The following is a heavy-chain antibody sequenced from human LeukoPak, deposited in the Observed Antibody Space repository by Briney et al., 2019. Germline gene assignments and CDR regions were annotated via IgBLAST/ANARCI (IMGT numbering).Heavy chain of an antibody. J-gene: IGHJ3*02. Sequence: SETVSLTCTVSGGSVSSHYWSWIRQPPGKGLEWIGYVFYSGSTNYNPSLKSRVSISVDTSKKQLSLKLSSVTAADTAVYYCARVVPKQQLVDAFDIWGQGTMVTVSS. CDR1: GGSVSSHY. D-gene: IGHD6-13*01. CDR3: ARVVPKQQLVDAFDI. CDR2: VFYSGST. V-gene: IGHV4-59*02.